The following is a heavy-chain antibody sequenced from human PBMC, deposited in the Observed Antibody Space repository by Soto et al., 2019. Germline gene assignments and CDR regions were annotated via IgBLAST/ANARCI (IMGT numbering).Heavy chain of an antibody. J-gene: IGHJ4*02. Sequence: SETLSLTCTVSGGSISSSSYYWGWIRQPPGKGLEWIGSVYYSGSTYYNPSLKSRVTISVDTSKNQFSLKLSSVTAADTAVYYCASGELGPVNYWGQGTLVTVSS. CDR1: GGSISSSSYY. CDR2: VYYSGST. V-gene: IGHV4-39*07. CDR3: ASGELGPVNY. D-gene: IGHD7-27*01.